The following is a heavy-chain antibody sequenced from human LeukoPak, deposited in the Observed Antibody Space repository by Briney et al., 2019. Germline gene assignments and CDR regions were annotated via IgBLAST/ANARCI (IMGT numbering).Heavy chain of an antibody. CDR1: GFTFSSYA. Sequence: GGSLGLSCAAPGFTFSSYAMHWVRQAPGKGLEWVAVISYDGSNKYYADSVKGRFTISRDNSKNTLYLQMNSLRAEDTAVYYCARAYGLDYWGQGTLVTVSS. CDR2: ISYDGSNK. CDR3: ARAYGLDY. V-gene: IGHV3-30-3*01. J-gene: IGHJ4*02. D-gene: IGHD4-17*01.